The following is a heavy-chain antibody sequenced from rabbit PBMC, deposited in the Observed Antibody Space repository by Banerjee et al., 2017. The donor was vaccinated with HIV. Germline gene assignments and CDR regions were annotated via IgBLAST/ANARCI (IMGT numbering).Heavy chain of an antibody. CDR3: ARDLAGVIGWNFGL. V-gene: IGHV1S47*01. D-gene: IGHD4-1*01. CDR1: GFSFSSSHW. J-gene: IGHJ4*01. CDR2: IYNSDGST. Sequence: QEQLEESGGDLVKPEGSLTLTCTASGFSFSSSHWICWVRQAPGKGLEWIACIYNSDGSTCYASWVNGRFTISRSTSLNTVTLQMTSLTAADTATYFCARDLAGVIGWNFGLWGPGTLVTVS.